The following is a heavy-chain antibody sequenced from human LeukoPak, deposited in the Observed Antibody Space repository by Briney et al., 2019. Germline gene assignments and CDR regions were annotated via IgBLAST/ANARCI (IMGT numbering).Heavy chain of an antibody. CDR2: ISSNGGTT. V-gene: IGHV3-64*01. J-gene: IGHJ4*02. D-gene: IGHD3-22*01. CDR3: ARTPSGAVVITSYDY. Sequence: PGGSLRLSCAASGFTSSTYTMHWVRQAPGKGLEYVSAISSNGGTTYYANSVKGRFTISRDNSKNTLYLQMGSLRAEDMAVYYCARTPSGAVVITSYDYWGQGTLVTVSS. CDR1: GFTSSTYT.